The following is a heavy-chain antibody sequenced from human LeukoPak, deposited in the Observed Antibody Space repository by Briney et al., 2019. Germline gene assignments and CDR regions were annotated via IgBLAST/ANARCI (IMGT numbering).Heavy chain of an antibody. CDR2: IKRDGSEK. J-gene: IGHJ4*02. Sequence: GGSLRLSCAASGFMLSSYWMSWVRQAPGKGLEWVANIKRDGSEKYYVDSVKGRFTISRDNAKNSLFLQMNRLRAEDTAVYCCAREGSQSASGTYPGNDWGQGTLVTVSS. CDR3: AREGSQSASGTYPGND. V-gene: IGHV3-7*01. D-gene: IGHD1-26*01. CDR1: GFMLSSYW.